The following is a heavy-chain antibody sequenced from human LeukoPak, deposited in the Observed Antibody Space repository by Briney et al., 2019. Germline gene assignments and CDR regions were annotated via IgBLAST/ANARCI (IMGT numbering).Heavy chain of an antibody. CDR1: GFTFSSYW. V-gene: IGHV3-7*01. CDR3: ARASGGITIFGVVSY. Sequence: PGGSLRLSCAASGFTFSSYWMSWVRQAPGEGLEWVANIKQDGSEKYYVDSVKGRFTISRDNAKNSLYLQMNSLRAEDTAVYYCARASGGITIFGVVSYWGQGTLVTVSS. CDR2: IKQDGSEK. D-gene: IGHD3-3*01. J-gene: IGHJ4*02.